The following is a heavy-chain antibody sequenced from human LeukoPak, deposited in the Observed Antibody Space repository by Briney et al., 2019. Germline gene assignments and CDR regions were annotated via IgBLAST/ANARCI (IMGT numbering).Heavy chain of an antibody. CDR2: INHSGST. CDR3: ASPEGYAFDI. V-gene: IGHV4-34*01. Sequence: PSETLSLTCAVYGGSFSGYYWSWIRQPPGKGLEWIGEINHSGSTNYNPSLKSRVTISVDTSKNQFSLKLSSVTAADTAVYYCASPEGYAFDIWGQGTMVTVSS. J-gene: IGHJ3*02. D-gene: IGHD5-18*01. CDR1: GGSFSGYY.